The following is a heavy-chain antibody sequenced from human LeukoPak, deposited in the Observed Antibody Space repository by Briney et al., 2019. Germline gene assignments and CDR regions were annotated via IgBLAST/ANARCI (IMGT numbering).Heavy chain of an antibody. CDR1: GLTFSSYS. CDR3: ARDRSDYDSSGYYDY. CDR2: ISSSSSYI. J-gene: IGHJ4*02. Sequence: PGGSLRLSCAASGLTFSSYSMNWVRQAPGKGLEWVSSISSSSSYIYYADSVKGRFTISRDNAKNSLYLQMNSLRAEDTAVYYCARDRSDYDSSGYYDYWGQGTLVTVSS. V-gene: IGHV3-21*01. D-gene: IGHD3-22*01.